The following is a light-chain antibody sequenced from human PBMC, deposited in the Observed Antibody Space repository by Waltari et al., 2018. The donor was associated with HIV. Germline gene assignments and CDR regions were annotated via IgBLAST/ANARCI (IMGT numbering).Light chain of an antibody. Sequence: ERVMTQSPSTLSVSPGERATLSCRASQSVDSDLAWYQQKPGQPPRLLISAASTRATGIPARFSGSGSGTEFTLTINSLQSEDFAVYFCQQYNNWPYTFGQGTRVDIK. V-gene: IGKV3-15*01. J-gene: IGKJ2*01. CDR2: AAS. CDR3: QQYNNWPYT. CDR1: QSVDSD.